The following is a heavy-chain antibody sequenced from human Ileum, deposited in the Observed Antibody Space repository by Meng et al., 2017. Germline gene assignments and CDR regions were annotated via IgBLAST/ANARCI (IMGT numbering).Heavy chain of an antibody. V-gene: IGHV3-30*01. CDR2: ISPDGSQT. Sequence: LRVWGSGGGVAQPGRSLGLSWAAFGFSLSSSPMHWVRQFPGKGLEWVAVISPDGSQTRYVDSVKGRFTISRDNSKNTLFLQMNNLKTEDTAEYYCAREKGSSGRAGWFDPWGQGTLVTVSS. CDR3: AREKGSSGRAGWFDP. J-gene: IGHJ5*02. CDR1: GFSLSSSP. D-gene: IGHD6-19*01.